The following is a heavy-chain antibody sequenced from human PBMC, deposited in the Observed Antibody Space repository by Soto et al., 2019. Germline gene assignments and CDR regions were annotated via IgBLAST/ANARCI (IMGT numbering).Heavy chain of an antibody. CDR2: ISGSGGST. D-gene: IGHD2-8*01. Sequence: EVQLLESGGGLVQPGGSLRLSFAASGFTFSSYAMSWVRQAPGKGQEWGSAISGSGGSTYYADSVKGRFTISRDNSKKASYLQMNSLRAEDTAVYSCAKQGYCTYGVCYNPYGMDVWGQGTTVTVCS. CDR3: AKQGYCTYGVCYNPYGMDV. CDR1: GFTFSSYA. J-gene: IGHJ6*02. V-gene: IGHV3-23*01.